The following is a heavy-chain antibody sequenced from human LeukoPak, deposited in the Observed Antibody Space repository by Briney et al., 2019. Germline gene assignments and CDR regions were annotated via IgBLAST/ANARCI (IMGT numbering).Heavy chain of an antibody. J-gene: IGHJ1*01. V-gene: IGHV5-51*01. CDR2: IYPGDSDT. CDR3: ARRGSREYFQT. CDR1: GYIFTTYW. D-gene: IGHD5-18*01. Sequence: GESLKISCKGSGYIFTTYWIGWVRQMPGRGLEWMGLIYPGDSDTRYSPSFQGQVTISADKSISTAYLQWNSLKASDTAMYYCARRGSREYFQTWGQGTLVTASS.